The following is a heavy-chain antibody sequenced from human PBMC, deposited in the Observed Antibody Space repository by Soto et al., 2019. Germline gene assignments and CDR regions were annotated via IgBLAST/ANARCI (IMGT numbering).Heavy chain of an antibody. V-gene: IGHV3-11*01. Sequence: QVQLVESGGGLVKPGGSLRLSCAASGFTFSEYYMSWIRQAPGKGLEWVSYISSSGSTIYYADSVKGRFTISRDNAKNSLYLQMNSLRAEATAVYYCARIPYCAYRPNVYYMDVWGKGTTVTVSS. CDR3: ARIPYCAYRPNVYYMDV. D-gene: IGHD1-26*01. CDR1: GFTFSEYY. J-gene: IGHJ6*03. CDR2: ISSSGSTI.